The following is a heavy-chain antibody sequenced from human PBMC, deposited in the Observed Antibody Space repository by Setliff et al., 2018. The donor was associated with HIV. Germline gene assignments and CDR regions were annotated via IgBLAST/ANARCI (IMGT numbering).Heavy chain of an antibody. CDR1: GDSINTHY. Sequence: SETLSLTCTVSGDSINTHYWSWIRQPPGKGLEWIGCISHSGNTNFNPSLNSRVTTSLDTSKNQFSLRLTSLTAADTAIYYCARSTVGAGASFPWGRGILVTVSS. CDR2: ISHSGNT. J-gene: IGHJ5*02. D-gene: IGHD1-26*01. CDR3: ARSTVGAGASFP. V-gene: IGHV4-59*11.